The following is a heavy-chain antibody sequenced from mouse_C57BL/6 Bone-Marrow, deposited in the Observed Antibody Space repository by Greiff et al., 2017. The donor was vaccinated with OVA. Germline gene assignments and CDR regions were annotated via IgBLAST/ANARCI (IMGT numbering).Heavy chain of an antibody. V-gene: IGHV1-52*01. Sequence: QVQLQQSGAELVRPGSTVKLSCKASGYTLTSYWMHWVKQRPIQGLEWIGNIDPSDSETHYNQKFKDKATLTVDKSSSTAYMQLSSLTSEDSAVYYCARDYGSSHTYYAMDYWGQGTSVTVSS. CDR1: GYTLTSYW. D-gene: IGHD1-1*01. CDR2: IDPSDSET. CDR3: ARDYGSSHTYYAMDY. J-gene: IGHJ4*01.